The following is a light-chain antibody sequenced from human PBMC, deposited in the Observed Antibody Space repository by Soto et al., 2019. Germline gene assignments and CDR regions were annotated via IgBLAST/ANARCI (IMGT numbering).Light chain of an antibody. CDR3: QQYNSYSRT. CDR2: KAS. CDR1: QTISSW. V-gene: IGKV1-5*03. J-gene: IGKJ1*01. Sequence: DIQMTQSPSTLSGSVGDRVTITCRASQTISSWLAWYQQKPGTAPKLLIYKASTLKSGVPSRFSGSRSGTDFTLTISSLQPEDFATYYCQQYNSYSRTFGQGT.